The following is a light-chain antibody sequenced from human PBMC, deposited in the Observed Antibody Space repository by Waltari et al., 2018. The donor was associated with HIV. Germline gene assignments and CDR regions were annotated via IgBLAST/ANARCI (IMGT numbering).Light chain of an antibody. V-gene: IGLV1-47*01. Sequence: QSVLTQPPSASGTPGQRVTISCSGSSSNIGRNSVYWYQQLPGSAPKLLIYRNNQRPSGVPDRFSGSKSGTSASLAISGLRSEDEADYYCAVWNDSLSGYVFGTGTKVTV. CDR3: AVWNDSLSGYV. J-gene: IGLJ1*01. CDR1: SSNIGRNS. CDR2: RNN.